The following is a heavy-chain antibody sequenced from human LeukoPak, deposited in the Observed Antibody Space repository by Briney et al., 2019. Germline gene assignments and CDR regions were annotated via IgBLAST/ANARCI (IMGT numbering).Heavy chain of an antibody. CDR1: GGTFSSYA. V-gene: IGHV1-69*06. J-gene: IGHJ6*04. CDR3: ARAGIAAALGPPDV. CDR2: IIPIFGTA. Sequence: SEKVSCKASGGTFSSYAISWVRQAPGQGLEWMGGIIPIFGTANYAQKFQGRVTITADKSTSTAYMELSSLRSEDTAVYYCARAGIAAALGPPDVWGKGTTVTVSS. D-gene: IGHD6-13*01.